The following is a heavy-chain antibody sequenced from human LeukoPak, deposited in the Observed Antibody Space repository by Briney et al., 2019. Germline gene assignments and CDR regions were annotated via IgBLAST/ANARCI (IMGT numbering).Heavy chain of an antibody. V-gene: IGHV3-23*01. CDR3: ARDLRRDCSTTTCYAFDY. CDR2: ISGSGGLT. D-gene: IGHD2-2*01. CDR1: GSIFSSYA. Sequence: GGSLRLSCAVSGSIFSSYAMSWVRQSPGKVLEWVSVISGSGGLTYYADSVNGRFTISRDNSTHTLYLQMSSLRADDQAVYYCARDLRRDCSTTTCYAFDYWGQGTLVTVSS. J-gene: IGHJ4*02.